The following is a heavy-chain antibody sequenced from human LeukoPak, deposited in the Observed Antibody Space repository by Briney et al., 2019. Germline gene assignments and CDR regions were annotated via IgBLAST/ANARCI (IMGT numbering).Heavy chain of an antibody. D-gene: IGHD6-13*01. CDR1: GGTFSSYA. V-gene: IGHV1-69*06. J-gene: IGHJ6*03. CDR3: ASIAAADYHYYYMEV. CDR2: INLIFGTA. Sequence: ASVKVSCKASGGTFSSYAISWVRQAPGQGLEWMGGINLIFGTANYAQKFQGRVTITADKSTSTAYMELSSLRSEDTAVYYCASIAAADYHYYYMEVWGRGTTVTVSS.